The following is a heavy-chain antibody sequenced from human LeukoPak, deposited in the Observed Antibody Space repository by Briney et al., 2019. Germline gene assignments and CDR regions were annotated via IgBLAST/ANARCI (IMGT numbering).Heavy chain of an antibody. D-gene: IGHD2-2*01. J-gene: IGHJ6*03. CDR2: INPNSGGT. CDR1: GYTFTGYY. CDR3: ARGGYCSSTSCPFDYYYYYTDV. Sequence: ASVKVSCKASGYTFTGYYIHWVRQAPGQGLEWMGWINPNSGGTNYAQKFQGRVTMTRDTSISTAYMELSRLRSDDTAVYYCARGGYCSSTSCPFDYYYYYTDVWGKGTTVTISS. V-gene: IGHV1-2*02.